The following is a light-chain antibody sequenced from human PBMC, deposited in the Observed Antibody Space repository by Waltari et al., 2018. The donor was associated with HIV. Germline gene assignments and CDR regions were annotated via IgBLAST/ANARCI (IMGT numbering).Light chain of an antibody. J-gene: IGKJ4*01. Sequence: DIQMTQLPSSLSASVGDRVTISCRATQDIGNSVSWYQQRPGDVPKLLVYGGFIRQRGVASRITGSGSGTDFSLTISSLQPEDFATYFCHQYFSDPFSFGGGTKVEI. CDR1: QDIGNS. CDR2: GGF. CDR3: HQYFSDPFS. V-gene: IGKV1-NL1*01.